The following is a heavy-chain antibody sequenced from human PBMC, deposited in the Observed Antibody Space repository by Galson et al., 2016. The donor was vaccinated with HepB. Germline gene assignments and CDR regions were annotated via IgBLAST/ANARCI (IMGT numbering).Heavy chain of an antibody. Sequence: ETLSLTCSVSGDSISEPHWWIWVRQPPGKGLEWIGQIYPSGRTNYSPSLRSRVTILVDKSKNQFPLNLSYVTAADTAVYYRAREWGGAGRYDSWGPGSLVTVSS. CDR2: IYPSGRT. CDR3: AREWGGAGRYDS. J-gene: IGHJ5*01. CDR1: GDSISEPHW. V-gene: IGHV4-4*02. D-gene: IGHD3-16*01.